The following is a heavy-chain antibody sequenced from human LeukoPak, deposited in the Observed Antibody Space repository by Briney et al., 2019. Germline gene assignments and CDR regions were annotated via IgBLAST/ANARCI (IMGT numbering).Heavy chain of an antibody. V-gene: IGHV3-7*03. CDR3: AKSGSSVFWS. Sequence: GGSLRLSCAASGFTFTNHWMSWVRQAPGRGLEWVANIKEDGSEKYYVDSVKGRFTVSRDNVKNSLFLQMNSLRVDDTAVYYCAKSGSSVFWSWGQGTLVTVSS. J-gene: IGHJ5*02. D-gene: IGHD3-3*02. CDR2: IKEDGSEK. CDR1: GFTFTNHW.